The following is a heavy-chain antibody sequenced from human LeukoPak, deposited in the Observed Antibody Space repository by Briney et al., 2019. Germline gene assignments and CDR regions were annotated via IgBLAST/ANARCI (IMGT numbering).Heavy chain of an antibody. V-gene: IGHV3-9*01. J-gene: IGHJ4*02. Sequence: GGSLRLSCAASGFTFDDYTMHWVRHAPGKGLEWVSGISWNSGSIGYADSVKGRFTISRDNDKNSLYLQMNSLRAEDTALYYCAKDIRAAGAFDYWGQGTLVTVSS. CDR2: ISWNSGSI. CDR3: AKDIRAAGAFDY. CDR1: GFTFDDYT. D-gene: IGHD6-13*01.